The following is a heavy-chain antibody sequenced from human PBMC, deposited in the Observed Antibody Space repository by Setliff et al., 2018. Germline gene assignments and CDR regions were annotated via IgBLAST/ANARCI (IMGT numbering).Heavy chain of an antibody. J-gene: IGHJ4*02. V-gene: IGHV3-30*02. D-gene: IGHD3-22*01. CDR1: GFSFSNHG. Sequence: GGSLRLSCAASGFSFSNHGMHWVRQAPGKGLEWVAFIRHDGNNKYYKDSVRGRFTISRDNSKNTVYLQMNSLRPEDTAVYFCAKELIEVLMTGLEFWGQGTMVTVSS. CDR2: IRHDGNNK. CDR3: AKELIEVLMTGLEF.